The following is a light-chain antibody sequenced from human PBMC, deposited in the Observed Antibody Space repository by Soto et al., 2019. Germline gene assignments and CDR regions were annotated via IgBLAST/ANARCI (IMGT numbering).Light chain of an antibody. V-gene: IGKV3-20*01. CDR2: GAS. CDR1: QSVSSSY. Sequence: EIVLKQSPGTLSLSPGERATLSCRASQSVSSSYLAWYQQKPGQAPRLLIYGASGRATGIPDRFSGSGSGTDIPLTINRLEPEDFAVYCCQQYGSSPPVTFGQGTRLEIK. CDR3: QQYGSSPPVT. J-gene: IGKJ5*01.